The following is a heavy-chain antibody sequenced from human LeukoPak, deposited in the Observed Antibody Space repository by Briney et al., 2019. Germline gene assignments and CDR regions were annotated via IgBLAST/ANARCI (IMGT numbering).Heavy chain of an antibody. V-gene: IGHV4-59*12. CDR2: IYYSGST. Sequence: SETLSLTCTVSGGSISSYYWSWIRQPPRKGLEWIGYIYYSGSTNYNPSLKSRVTISVDTSKNQFSLKLSSVTAADTAVYYCARLVPRYGSGSQSDYWGQGTLVTVSS. D-gene: IGHD3-10*01. J-gene: IGHJ4*02. CDR1: GGSISSYY. CDR3: ARLVPRYGSGSQSDY.